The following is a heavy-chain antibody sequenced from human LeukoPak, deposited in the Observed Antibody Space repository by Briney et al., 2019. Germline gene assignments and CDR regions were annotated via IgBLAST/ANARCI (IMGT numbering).Heavy chain of an antibody. Sequence: ASVKVSCKASGYTFTSYGISWVRQAPGQGLEWMGWINPNSGGTNYAQKFQGRVTMTRDTSISTAYMELSRLRSDDTAVYYCAIATGGCSSTSCYTAWVFDYWGQGTLVTVSS. V-gene: IGHV1-2*02. J-gene: IGHJ4*02. CDR2: INPNSGGT. CDR3: AIATGGCSSTSCYTAWVFDY. D-gene: IGHD2-2*02. CDR1: GYTFTSYG.